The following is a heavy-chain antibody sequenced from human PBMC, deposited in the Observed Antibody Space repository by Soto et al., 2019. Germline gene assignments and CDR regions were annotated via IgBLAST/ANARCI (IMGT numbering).Heavy chain of an antibody. Sequence: ETLCLTGAVYGASISSSSYYGGWIRQPPGKGLEWIGSIYYSGSTYYNPSLKSRVTISVDTSKNQFSLKLSSVTAADTAVYYCERHIPYSSGWPAMNYWGQGTLVTVYS. CDR2: IYYSGST. D-gene: IGHD6-19*01. J-gene: IGHJ4*02. V-gene: IGHV4-39*01. CDR3: ERHIPYSSGWPAMNY. CDR1: GASISSSSYY.